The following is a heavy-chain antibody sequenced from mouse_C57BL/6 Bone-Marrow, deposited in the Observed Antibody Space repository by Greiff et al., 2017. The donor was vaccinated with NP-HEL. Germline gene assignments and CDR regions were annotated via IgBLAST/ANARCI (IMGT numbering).Heavy chain of an antibody. V-gene: IGHV8-8*01. Sequence: QVTLKVSGPGILQPSQTLSLTCSFSGFSLSTFGMGVGWIRQPSGKGLEWLAHIWWDDDKYYNPALKSRLTLSKDTSKTQVFLKMPNVDTADTATYYCARIGGGYYGKGYAMDYWGQGTSVTVSS. J-gene: IGHJ4*01. CDR2: IWWDDDK. D-gene: IGHD2-1*01. CDR3: ARIGGGYYGKGYAMDY. CDR1: GFSLSTFGMG.